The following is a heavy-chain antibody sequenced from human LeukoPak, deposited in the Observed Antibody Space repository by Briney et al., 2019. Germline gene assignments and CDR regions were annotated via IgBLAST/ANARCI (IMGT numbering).Heavy chain of an antibody. CDR3: ARVDAATPFSSVDY. CDR2: INPNSGGT. CDR1: GYTFTGYY. J-gene: IGHJ4*02. Sequence: ASVKVSCKASGYTFTGYYMHWVRQAPGQGLEWMGWINPNSGGTNYAQKFQGRGTMTRDTSISTAYMELSRLRSEGTAVYYCARVDAATPFSSVDYWGQGTLVTVSS. V-gene: IGHV1-2*02. D-gene: IGHD2-15*01.